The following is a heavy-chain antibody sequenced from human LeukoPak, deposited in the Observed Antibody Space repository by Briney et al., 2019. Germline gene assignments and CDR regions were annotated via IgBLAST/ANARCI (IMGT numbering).Heavy chain of an antibody. CDR3: ARADWDTAMIDY. J-gene: IGHJ4*02. V-gene: IGHV3-23*01. Sequence: GGSLRLSCIVSGFTLSSYEMSWIRQAPGKGLELVASIEYSGGSAYYADSVKGRFSISREDSKNSLYLQMNSLRAEDTAVYYCARADWDTAMIDYWGQGTLVTVSS. CDR2: IEYSGGSA. CDR1: GFTLSSYE. D-gene: IGHD5-18*01.